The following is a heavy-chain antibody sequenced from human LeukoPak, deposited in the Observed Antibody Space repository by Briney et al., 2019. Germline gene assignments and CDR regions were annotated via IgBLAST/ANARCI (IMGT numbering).Heavy chain of an antibody. J-gene: IGHJ6*02. V-gene: IGHV4-39*01. Sequence: SETLSLTCTVSGGSISSSTYYWGWIRQPPGKGLELIGSKYYSGNSYYNPSLKSRGSISVDTSKNQFSLKLSSVTAADTAVYYCARLYYYYGLDVWGQGTTVTVSS. CDR1: GGSISSSTYY. CDR3: ARLYYYYGLDV. CDR2: KYYSGNS.